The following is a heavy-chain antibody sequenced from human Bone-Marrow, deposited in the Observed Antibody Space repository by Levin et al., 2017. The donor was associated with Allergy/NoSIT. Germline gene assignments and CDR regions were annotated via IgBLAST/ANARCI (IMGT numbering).Heavy chain of an antibody. CDR1: GGSISSSSYY. CDR2: IYYTGDT. J-gene: IGHJ4*02. Sequence: PGGSLRLSCTGSGGSISSSSYYWGWVRQPPGKGLEWIGSIYYTGDTYYNPSLKNRVAISVDTSKNQFSLKLSSVTAADTAVYFCARRYTTRVDYWGQGTLVTVSS. V-gene: IGHV4-39*01. CDR3: ARRYTTRVDY. D-gene: IGHD1-14*01.